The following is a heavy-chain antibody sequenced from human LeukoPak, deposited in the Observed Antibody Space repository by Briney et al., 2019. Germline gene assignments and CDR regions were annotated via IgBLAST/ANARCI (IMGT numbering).Heavy chain of an antibody. D-gene: IGHD2-15*01. CDR3: AKQLGYCSDGSCYLPY. J-gene: IGHJ4*02. CDR1: GFTFSSYS. V-gene: IGHV3-23*01. CDR2: ISNNGGYT. Sequence: GGSLRLSCAASGFTFSSYSMNWVRQAPGKGLEWVSAISNNGGYTYYADSVQGRFTISRDNSKSTLCLQMNSLRAEDTAVYYCAKQLGYCSDGSCYLPYWGQGTLVTVSS.